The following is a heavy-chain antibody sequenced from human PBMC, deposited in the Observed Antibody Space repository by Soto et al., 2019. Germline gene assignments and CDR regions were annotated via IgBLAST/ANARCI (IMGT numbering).Heavy chain of an antibody. CDR1: GGSFSGYY. CDR3: AISAAMATRWFDP. D-gene: IGHD5-18*01. CDR2: INQSGST. J-gene: IGHJ5*02. Sequence: SETLSLTCAVYGGSFSGYYWSWIRQPPGKGLEWIGEINQSGSTNYNPSLKSRVTISVDTSKNQFSLKLSSVTAADTAVYYCAISAAMATRWFDPWGQGTLVTVST. V-gene: IGHV4-34*01.